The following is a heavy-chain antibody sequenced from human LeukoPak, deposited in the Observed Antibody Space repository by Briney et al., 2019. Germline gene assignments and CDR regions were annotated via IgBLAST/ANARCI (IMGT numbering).Heavy chain of an antibody. CDR1: GYTFINYY. CDR3: ARGPMVRGVIWTYYFDY. Sequence: ASVKVSCKASGYTFINYYIHWVRQAPGQGFEWVGWINPNSGDANYAQNFQGWVTMTRATSITTAYMELNRLKSDDTAVYYCARGPMVRGVIWTYYFDYWGQGTLVTVSS. CDR2: INPNSGDA. V-gene: IGHV1-2*04. D-gene: IGHD3-10*01. J-gene: IGHJ4*02.